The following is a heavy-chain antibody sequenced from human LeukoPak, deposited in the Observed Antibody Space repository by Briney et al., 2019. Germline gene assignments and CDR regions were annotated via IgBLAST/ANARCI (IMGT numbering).Heavy chain of an antibody. CDR3: AKDLEIVVVPAAITPNAFDI. D-gene: IGHD2-2*02. Sequence: GGSLRLSCAASGFTFSTYAMSWVRQAAGKGLEWVSLISGSGGSTYYADSVKGRFTISRDNSKNTLYLQMNSLRAEDTAVYYCAKDLEIVVVPAAITPNAFDIWGQGTMVTVSS. CDR2: ISGSGGST. J-gene: IGHJ3*02. CDR1: GFTFSTYA. V-gene: IGHV3-23*01.